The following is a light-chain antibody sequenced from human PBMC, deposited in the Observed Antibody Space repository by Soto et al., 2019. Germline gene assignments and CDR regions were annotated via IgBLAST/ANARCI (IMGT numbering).Light chain of an antibody. CDR1: QSVSNNY. J-gene: IGKJ1*01. V-gene: IGKV3-20*01. CDR2: GAF. CDR3: QQYGSLPKT. Sequence: EIVLTQSPGTLSLSPGERATLSCRASQSVSNNYLAWYQQTSGQAPRLLIYGAFSRANGIPVRFSGSASGTDFTLIISRLEPEDVAVYYCQQYGSLPKTFGQGTKVDIK.